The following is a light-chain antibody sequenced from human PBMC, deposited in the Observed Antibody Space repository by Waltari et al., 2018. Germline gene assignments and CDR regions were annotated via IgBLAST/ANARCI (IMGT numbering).Light chain of an antibody. CDR2: EVS. V-gene: IGLV2-14*01. CDR3: SSYTSSSTYV. Sequence: QSALTQPASVSGSPGQSITISCTGTSSDVGGYNDVSWYQQHPGKAPKLMIYEVSNRPSGGSELFSGSKSGSTASLTMSGLQAEDEADYYCSSYTSSSTYVFGTVTIVTVL. J-gene: IGLJ1*01. CDR1: SSDVGGYND.